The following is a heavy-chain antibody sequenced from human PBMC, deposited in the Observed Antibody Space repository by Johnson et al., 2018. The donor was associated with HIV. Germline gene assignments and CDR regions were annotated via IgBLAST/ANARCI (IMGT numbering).Heavy chain of an antibody. CDR3: AKDLFTEREDDVFDI. V-gene: IGHV3-30*02. Sequence: QVQLVESGGGVVQPGGPLRLSCAASGFIFRNYGMHWVRQAPGNGLEWVAFIRFDGSSKYYADSVKGRLTISRDNSKNTLYLQMNSLRAEDTAVYYCAKDLFTEREDDVFDIWGQGTMVTVSS. CDR1: GFIFRNYG. D-gene: IGHD1-26*01. J-gene: IGHJ3*02. CDR2: IRFDGSSK.